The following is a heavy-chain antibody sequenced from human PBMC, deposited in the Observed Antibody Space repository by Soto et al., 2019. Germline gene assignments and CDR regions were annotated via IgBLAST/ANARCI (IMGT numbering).Heavy chain of an antibody. CDR1: GYSFSSFV. J-gene: IGHJ5*01. Sequence: EVTLLESGGGLVQPGGSLRLSCAASGYSFSSFVVGWVRQAPGKGLEWVSSISSSGVSTYYADSVKGRFTISRDNAKDTLYLQMDSLRVEDTAVYYCARVPTRQWLVSLWFDSWGQGTLVTVSS. CDR3: ARVPTRQWLVSLWFDS. CDR2: ISSSGVST. D-gene: IGHD6-19*01. V-gene: IGHV3-23*01.